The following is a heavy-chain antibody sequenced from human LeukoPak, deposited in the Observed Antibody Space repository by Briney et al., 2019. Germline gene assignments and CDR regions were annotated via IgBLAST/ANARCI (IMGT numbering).Heavy chain of an antibody. CDR1: GYTFTSYD. V-gene: IGHV1-8*01. CDR3: AREVDILTVTYAFDI. Sequence: ASVKVSCKASGYTFTSYDINWVRQATGQGLEWMVCMNPNSGNTGYAQKFQGRVTMTRNTSISTAYMELSSLRSEDTAVYYCAREVDILTVTYAFDIWGQGTMVTVSS. D-gene: IGHD3-9*01. CDR2: MNPNSGNT. J-gene: IGHJ3*02.